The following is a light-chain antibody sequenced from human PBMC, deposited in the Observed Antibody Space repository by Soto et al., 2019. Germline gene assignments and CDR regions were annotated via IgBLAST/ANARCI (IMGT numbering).Light chain of an antibody. CDR2: GAS. V-gene: IGKV3-20*01. J-gene: IGKJ2*01. CDR1: QSVSSTY. CDR3: QQYGSSPQT. Sequence: EIVLTQSPGTLSLSPGERATLSCRASQSVSSTYLAWYQRKPGQAPRLPIYGASSRATGIPDRFSGSGSGTDFTLTISRLEPEDFAVYYCQQYGSSPQTFGQGTKLEIK.